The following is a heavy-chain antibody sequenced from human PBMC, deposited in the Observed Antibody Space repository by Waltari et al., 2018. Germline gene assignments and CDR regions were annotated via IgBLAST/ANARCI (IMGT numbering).Heavy chain of an antibody. J-gene: IGHJ4*02. Sequence: QVQLPQWGAGLLKPSETLSLTCAVYGGSFSGYYWSWIRQAPGKGLAWIGEINHSGSTKYNPSLESRLTISVDTSKNQFSLKLTSVTAADTAVYYCARERAGYCGGGSCSSPPGFWGQGTLVTVSS. V-gene: IGHV4-34*01. D-gene: IGHD2-15*01. CDR3: ARERAGYCGGGSCSSPPGF. CDR1: GGSFSGYY. CDR2: INHSGST.